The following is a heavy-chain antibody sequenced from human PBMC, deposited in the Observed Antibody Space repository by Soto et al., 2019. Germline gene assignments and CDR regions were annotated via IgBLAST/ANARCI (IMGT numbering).Heavy chain of an antibody. J-gene: IGHJ6*02. CDR1: GFTFSSYG. D-gene: IGHD2-2*01. CDR3: ARDYCSSTSCYGYYYYYGMDV. CDR2: ISYDGSNK. V-gene: IGHV3-30*03. Sequence: GGSLRLSCAASGFTFSSYGMHWVRQAPGKGLEWVAVISYDGSNKYYADSVRGRFTISRDNSKNTLYLQMNSLRAEDTAVYYCARDYCSSTSCYGYYYYYGMDVWGQGTTVTVSS.